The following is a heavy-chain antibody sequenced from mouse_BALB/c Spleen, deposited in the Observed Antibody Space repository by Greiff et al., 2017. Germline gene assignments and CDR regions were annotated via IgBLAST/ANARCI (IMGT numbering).Heavy chain of an antibody. CDR2: ISDGGSYT. J-gene: IGHJ2*01. V-gene: IGHV5-4*02. CDR1: GFTFSDYY. Sequence: EVQGVESGGGLVKPGGSLKLSCAASGFTFSDYYMYWVRQTPEKRLEWVATISDGGSYTYYPDSVKGRFTISRDNAKNNLYLQMSSLKSEDTAMYYCAREGIYYDYDGRYYFDYWGQGTTLTVSS. D-gene: IGHD2-4*01. CDR3: AREGIYYDYDGRYYFDY.